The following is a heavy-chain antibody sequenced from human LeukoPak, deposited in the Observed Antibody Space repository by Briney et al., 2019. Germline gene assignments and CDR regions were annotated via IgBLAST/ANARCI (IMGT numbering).Heavy chain of an antibody. Sequence: PSETLSFTCTVSGYSISSGYYWGWIRQPPGKGLEWIGSIYHSGSTYYNPSLKSRVTISVDTSKNQFPLKLSSLTAADTAVYFCSRERGFWSGYFRPRYFDYWGQGTLVTV. CDR3: SRERGFWSGYFRPRYFDY. CDR1: GYSISSGYY. D-gene: IGHD3-3*01. V-gene: IGHV4-38-2*02. J-gene: IGHJ4*02. CDR2: IYHSGST.